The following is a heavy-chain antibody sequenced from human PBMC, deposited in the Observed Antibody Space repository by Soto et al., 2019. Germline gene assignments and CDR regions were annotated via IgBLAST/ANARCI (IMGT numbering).Heavy chain of an antibody. J-gene: IGHJ5*02. CDR2: ISAYNGNT. CDR1: GYTFTSYG. V-gene: IGHV1-18*04. Sequence: ASVKVSCKASGYTFTSYGISWVRQAPGQGLEGMGWISAYNGNTNYAQKLQGRVTMTTDTSTRTAYMELRSLRSDDTAVYYCARESARVVVEDNWFDPWGQGTLVTVSS. D-gene: IGHD2-15*01. CDR3: ARESARVVVEDNWFDP.